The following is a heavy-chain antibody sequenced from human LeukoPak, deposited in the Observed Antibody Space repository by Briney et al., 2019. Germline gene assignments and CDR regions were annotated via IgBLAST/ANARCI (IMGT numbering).Heavy chain of an antibody. CDR2: IIPIFGTA. Sequence: SVKVSCKASGGTFSSYAISWVRQAPGQGLEWMGGIIPIFGTANYAQKFQGRVTITADESTSTAYMELSSLRSEDTAVYYCATSSGGYWANAFDIWGQGTMVTVSS. D-gene: IGHD6-19*01. J-gene: IGHJ3*02. CDR3: ATSSGGYWANAFDI. V-gene: IGHV1-69*13. CDR1: GGTFSSYA.